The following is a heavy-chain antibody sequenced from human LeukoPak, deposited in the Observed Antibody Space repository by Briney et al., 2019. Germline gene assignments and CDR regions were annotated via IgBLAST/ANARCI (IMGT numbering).Heavy chain of an antibody. CDR3: AKDRQWLVNSIDY. CDR2: IRYDGSNK. Sequence: GGSLRLSCAASGFTFSSYGMHWVRQAPGKGLEWVAFIRYDGSNKYYADSVKGRFTISRDNSKNTLYLQMNSLRAEGTAVYYCAKDRQWLVNSIDYWGQGTLVTVSS. D-gene: IGHD6-19*01. J-gene: IGHJ4*02. V-gene: IGHV3-30*02. CDR1: GFTFSSYG.